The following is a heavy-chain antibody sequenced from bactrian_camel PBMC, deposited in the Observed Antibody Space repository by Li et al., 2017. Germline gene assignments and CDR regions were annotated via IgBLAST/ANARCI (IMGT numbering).Heavy chain of an antibody. CDR3: AAGNPVGDFCDNSTPPEQFSY. J-gene: IGHJ4*01. CDR1: GYTSITYS. D-gene: IGHD4*01. V-gene: IGHV3S26*01. Sequence: HVQLVESGGGSVQPGGSLKLSCDVSGYTSITYSMAWFRQAPESRREGVSAIDSEGRTSYADSVKGRFTISKDSAKNTLYLQMNSLKPEDTAIYYCAAGNPVGDFCDNSTPPEQFSYWGQGTQVTVS. CDR2: IDSEGRT.